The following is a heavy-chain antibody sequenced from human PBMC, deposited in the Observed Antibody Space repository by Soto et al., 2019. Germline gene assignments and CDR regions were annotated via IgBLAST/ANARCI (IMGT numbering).Heavy chain of an antibody. J-gene: IGHJ5*01. V-gene: IGHV4-59*01. CDR1: GGSLSSYY. Sequence: SETLSLTCTVSGGSLSSYYWSWIRQPPGKGLEWIGYIYYTGSTTYNPSLKSRVTISVETSKSQLSLKLSSVTAADTAVYYCARTSPIHGDPDSWGQGTLVTVSS. CDR3: ARTSPIHGDPDS. D-gene: IGHD4-17*01. CDR2: IYYTGST.